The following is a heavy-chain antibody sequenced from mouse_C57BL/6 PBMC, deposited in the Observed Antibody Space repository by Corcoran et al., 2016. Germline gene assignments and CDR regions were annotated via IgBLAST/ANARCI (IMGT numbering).Heavy chain of an antibody. Sequence: EVQLQQSGPELVKPGASVKISCKASGYTFTDYYMNWVKQSHGKSLEWIGDINPNNGGTSYNQKFKGKATLTVDKSSSTAYMQLSSLTSEDSAVYFCAREGYYYGSSYGYAMDYWGQGTSVTVSS. CDR3: AREGYYYGSSYGYAMDY. V-gene: IGHV1-26*01. CDR2: INPNNGGT. D-gene: IGHD1-1*01. J-gene: IGHJ4*01. CDR1: GYTFTDYY.